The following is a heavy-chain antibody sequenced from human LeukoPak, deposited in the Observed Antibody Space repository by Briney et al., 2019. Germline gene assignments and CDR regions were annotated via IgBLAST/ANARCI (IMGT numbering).Heavy chain of an antibody. J-gene: IGHJ5*02. D-gene: IGHD3-16*01. CDR1: GFTFRTYW. V-gene: IGHV3-7*05. CDR3: ARGFAWLDN. CDR2: VNEDGSEK. Sequence: GGSLRLSCEVSGFTFRTYWMTWVRQAPGKGLKWVASVNEDGSEKYIVDSVKGRFTISRDNAKSSLFLQLPSPGAEDTAVYYCARGFAWLDNWGQGTRVTVFS.